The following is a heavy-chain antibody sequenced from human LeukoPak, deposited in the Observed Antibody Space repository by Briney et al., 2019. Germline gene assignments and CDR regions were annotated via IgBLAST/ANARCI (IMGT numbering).Heavy chain of an antibody. CDR3: AKPKSDSSSWYNFDY. Sequence: GGSLRLSCAGYGFTFSSYAMSWVRQAPGKGLDWVCSISGSGGSTYYADSVKGRFTISRDNSKNTLYLQMNSLRAEDTAVYYCAKPKSDSSSWYNFDYWGQGTLVTVSS. D-gene: IGHD6-13*01. J-gene: IGHJ4*02. CDR1: GFTFSSYA. CDR2: ISGSGGST. V-gene: IGHV3-23*01.